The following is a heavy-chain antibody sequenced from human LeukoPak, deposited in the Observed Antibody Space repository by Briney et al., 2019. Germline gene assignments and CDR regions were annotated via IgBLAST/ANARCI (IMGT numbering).Heavy chain of an antibody. CDR3: ARTRSGYNMDV. V-gene: IGHV3-48*01. J-gene: IGHJ6*03. CDR1: GFTFSSYS. D-gene: IGHD6-25*01. CDR2: ITSSSSTI. Sequence: GGSLRLSCAASGFTFSSYSMSWVRQAPGQGLEWISYITSSSSTIHYADSVKGRFTISRDNAKNSLYLQMNSLRAEDTAVYYCARTRSGYNMDVWDKGTTVSVSS.